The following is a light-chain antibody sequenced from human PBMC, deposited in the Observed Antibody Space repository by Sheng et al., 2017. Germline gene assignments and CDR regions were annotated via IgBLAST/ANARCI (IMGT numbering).Light chain of an antibody. CDR2: DAS. Sequence: DIQMTQSPSSLSASVGDRVTITCQASQDISNYLNWYQQKPGKAPKLLIYDASNLETGVPSRFSGSGSGTDFTFTISSLQPEDIATYYCQQYDNLLPYTFGQGTKAGDQT. V-gene: IGKV1-33*01. CDR1: QDISNY. CDR3: QQYDNLLPYT. J-gene: IGKJ2*01.